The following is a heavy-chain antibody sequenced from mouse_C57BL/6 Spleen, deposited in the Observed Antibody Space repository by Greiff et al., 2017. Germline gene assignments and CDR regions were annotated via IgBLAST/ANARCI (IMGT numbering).Heavy chain of an antibody. D-gene: IGHD3-3*01. J-gene: IGHJ4*01. Sequence: EVMLVESGPGMVKPSQSLSLTCTVTGYSITSGYDWHWIRHFPGNKLEWMGYISYSGSTNYNPSLKSRISITHDTSKNHFFLKLNSVTTEDTATYYCARDEGGTSAMDYWGQGTSVTVSS. CDR1: GYSITSGYD. CDR3: ARDEGGTSAMDY. CDR2: ISYSGST. V-gene: IGHV3-1*01.